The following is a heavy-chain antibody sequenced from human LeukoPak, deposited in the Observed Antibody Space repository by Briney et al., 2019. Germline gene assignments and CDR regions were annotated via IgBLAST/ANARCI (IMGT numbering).Heavy chain of an antibody. CDR3: ARDYMTFVVVPAAGGSDY. CDR1: GYTFTSYG. D-gene: IGHD2-2*01. CDR2: ISAYNGNT. J-gene: IGHJ4*02. Sequence: ASVKVSCKASGYTFTSYGISWVQQAPGQGLEWMGWISAYNGNTNYAQKLQGRVTMTTDTSTSTAYMELRSLRSDDTAVYYCARDYMTFVVVPAAGGSDYWGQGTLVTVSS. V-gene: IGHV1-18*04.